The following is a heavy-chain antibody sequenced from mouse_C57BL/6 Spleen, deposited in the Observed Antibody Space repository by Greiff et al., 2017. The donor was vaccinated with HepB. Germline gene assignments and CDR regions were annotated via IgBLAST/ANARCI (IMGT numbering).Heavy chain of an antibody. J-gene: IGHJ4*01. D-gene: IGHD2-4*01. V-gene: IGHV5-9-1*02. CDR1: GFTFSSYA. CDR2: ISSGGDYI. CDR3: TRDPYDYESGDAMDY. Sequence: EVHLVESGEGLVKPGGSLKLSCAASGFTFSSYAMSWVRQTPEKRLEWVAYISSGGDYIYYADTVKGRFTISRDNARNTLYLQMSSLKSEDTAMYYCTRDPYDYESGDAMDYWGQGTSVTVSS.